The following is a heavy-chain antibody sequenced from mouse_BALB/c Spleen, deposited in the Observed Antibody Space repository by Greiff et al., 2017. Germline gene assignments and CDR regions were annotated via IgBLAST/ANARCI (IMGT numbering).Heavy chain of an antibody. Sequence: QVQLKQPGAELVKPGASVKLSCKASGYTFTSYWMHWVKQRPGQGLEWIGEIDPSDSYTNYNQKFKGKATLTVDKSSSTAYMQLSSLTSEDSAVYYCARSGLRPYAMDYWGQGTSVTVSS. CDR2: IDPSDSYT. V-gene: IGHV1-69*02. J-gene: IGHJ4*01. D-gene: IGHD1-2*01. CDR3: ARSGLRPYAMDY. CDR1: GYTFTSYW.